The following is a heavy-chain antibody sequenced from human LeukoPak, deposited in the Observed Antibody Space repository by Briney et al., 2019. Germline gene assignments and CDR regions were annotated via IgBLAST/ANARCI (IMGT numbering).Heavy chain of an antibody. J-gene: IGHJ4*02. CDR1: GYTFTSYY. CDR2: INPSGGRT. D-gene: IGHD4/OR15-4a*01. CDR3: ARTRCCPGHYFDY. Sequence: ASVKVSCKASGYTFTSYYMHWVRQAPGQGLEGIEIINPSGGRTSYAQKFQGRVNMTRDTSTSTVYMELSSLRSEDTAVYYCARTRCCPGHYFDYWGQGTLVTVSS. V-gene: IGHV1-46*01.